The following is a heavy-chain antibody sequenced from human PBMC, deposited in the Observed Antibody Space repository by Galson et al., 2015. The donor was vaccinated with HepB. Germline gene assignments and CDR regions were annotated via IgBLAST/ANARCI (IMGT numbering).Heavy chain of an antibody. V-gene: IGHV3-23*01. CDR3: VKDSHYDFWQGSLFEL. D-gene: IGHD3-3*01. J-gene: IGHJ4*02. CDR1: GFAFGSHT. Sequence: SLRLSCAASGFAFGSHTMIWVRQALGRGLECVSAISGHAEKIYYAESLKGRFTISRDNSKSTVYLQISGLRVDDTAVYYCVKDSHYDFWQGSLFELWGQGTPVTVAS. CDR2: ISGHAEKI.